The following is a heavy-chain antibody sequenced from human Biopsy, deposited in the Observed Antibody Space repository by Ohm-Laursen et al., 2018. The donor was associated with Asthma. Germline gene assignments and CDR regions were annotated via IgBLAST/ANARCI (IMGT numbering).Heavy chain of an antibody. V-gene: IGHV3-48*02. CDR3: ARMITIFGVVSRGMDV. CDR2: ISSSNSTI. Sequence: SLRLSCAASGFTFSSYSMNWVRQAPGKGLEWVSYISSSNSTIYYADSVKGRFTISRDNAKNSLYLQMNSLRDEDTAVYYCARMITIFGVVSRGMDVWGQGTTVTVSS. D-gene: IGHD3-3*01. J-gene: IGHJ6*02. CDR1: GFTFSSYS.